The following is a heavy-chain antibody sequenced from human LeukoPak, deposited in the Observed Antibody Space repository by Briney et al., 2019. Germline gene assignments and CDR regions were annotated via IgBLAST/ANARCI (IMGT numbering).Heavy chain of an antibody. CDR2: ISGSGGST. Sequence: XXSLRLSCAASGFTFNNYVTTWVRQAPGKGLEWVSSISGSGGSTYYADSVKGRFTVSRDNSKNTLYLQMNSLRAEDTAVYYCAKDRDWGQGTLVTVSS. J-gene: IGHJ4*02. V-gene: IGHV3-23*01. CDR3: AKDRD. CDR1: GFTFNNYV.